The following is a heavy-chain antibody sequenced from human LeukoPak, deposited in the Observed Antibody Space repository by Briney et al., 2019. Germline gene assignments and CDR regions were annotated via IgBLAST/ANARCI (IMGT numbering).Heavy chain of an antibody. CDR3: ARPENRVYYYYGMDV. V-gene: IGHV3-30-3*01. CDR1: RFTFSSYA. J-gene: IGHJ6*02. CDR2: ISYDGSNK. Sequence: PGRSLRLSCAASRFTFSSYAMHWVRQAPGKGLEWVAVISYDGSNKYYADSVKGRFTISRDNSKNTLYLQMNSLRAEDTAVYYCARPENRVYYYYGMDVWGQGTTVTVSS.